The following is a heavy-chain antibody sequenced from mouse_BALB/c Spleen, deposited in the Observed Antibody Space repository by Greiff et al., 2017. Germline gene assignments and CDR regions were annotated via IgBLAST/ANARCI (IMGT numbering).Heavy chain of an antibody. V-gene: IGHV5-17*02. CDR3: ASTGTAWFAY. CDR1: GFTFSSFG. CDR2: ISSGSSTI. D-gene: IGHD4-1*01. J-gene: IGHJ3*01. Sequence: VQLVESGGGLVQPGGSRKLSCAASGFTFSSFGMHWVRQAPEKGLEWVAYISSGSSTIYYADTVKGRFTISRDNPKNTLFLQMTSLRSEDTAMYYCASTGTAWFAYWGQGTLVTVSA.